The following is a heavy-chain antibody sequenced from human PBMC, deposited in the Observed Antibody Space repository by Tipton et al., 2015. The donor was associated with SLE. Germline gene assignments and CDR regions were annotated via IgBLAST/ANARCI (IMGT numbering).Heavy chain of an antibody. D-gene: IGHD6-13*01. V-gene: IGHV4-34*01. CDR2: VSHSRST. CDR1: GGSFSGYA. CDR3: VRRGALAAAGVYYYYGMDV. J-gene: IGHJ6*02. Sequence: GLVKPSETLSLTCAVSGGSFSGYAWSWVRQPPGKGLEWIGEVSHSRSTNYNPSLKSRGTISLDTSNNQFSLRLSSVTAADTAVYYCVRRGALAAAGVYYYYGMDVWGQGTTVTVSS.